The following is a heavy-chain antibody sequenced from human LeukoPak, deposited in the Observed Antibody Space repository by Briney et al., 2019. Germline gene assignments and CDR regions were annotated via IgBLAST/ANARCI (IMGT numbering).Heavy chain of an antibody. J-gene: IGHJ3*02. CDR2: ITGNGVST. V-gene: IGHV3-23*01. CDR3: AKSTSYSNSWYHGLDI. D-gene: IGHD6-13*01. CDR1: GFTFSSDA. Sequence: PGGSLRLSWAASGFTFSSDAMNWVRQAPGKGLEWVSVITGNGVSTYYADSVKGRFTISRDNSKNTLYLQMNSLRDEDTAVYYCAKSTSYSNSWYHGLDIWGQGTMVTVSS.